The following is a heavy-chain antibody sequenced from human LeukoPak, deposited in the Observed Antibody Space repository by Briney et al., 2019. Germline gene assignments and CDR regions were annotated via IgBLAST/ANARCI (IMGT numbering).Heavy chain of an antibody. J-gene: IGHJ4*02. D-gene: IGHD2-15*01. CDR2: ISSSSSYI. Sequence: PGGSLRLSCAASGFTFSSYSMNWVRQAPGKGLEWVSSISSSSSYIYYADSVKGRFTSSRDNAKNSLYLQMNSLRAEDTAVYYCARDVAATGQGFDYWGQGTLVTVSS. CDR3: ARDVAATGQGFDY. CDR1: GFTFSSYS. V-gene: IGHV3-21*01.